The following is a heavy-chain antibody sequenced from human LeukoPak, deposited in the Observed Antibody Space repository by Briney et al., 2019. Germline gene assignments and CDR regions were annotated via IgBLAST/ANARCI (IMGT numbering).Heavy chain of an antibody. V-gene: IGHV4-38-2*02. CDR3: AKDSKPAAGPFDY. D-gene: IGHD6-13*01. CDR2: IYHSGST. Sequence: YPSETLSLTCTVSGYSISSGYYWGWIRQPPGKGLEWIGSIYHSGSTYYNPSLKSRVTISVDTSKNQFSLKLSSVTAADTAVYYCAKDSKPAAGPFDYWGQGTLVTVSS. J-gene: IGHJ4*02. CDR1: GYSISSGYY.